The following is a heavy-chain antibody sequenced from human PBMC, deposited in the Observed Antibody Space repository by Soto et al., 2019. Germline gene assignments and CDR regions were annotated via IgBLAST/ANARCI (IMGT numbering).Heavy chain of an antibody. V-gene: IGHV3-30-3*01. J-gene: IGHJ4*02. Sequence: GGSLKLSCAASGFTFRSYAMHWVRQAPGKGLEWVAVISYDGSNKYYADSVKGRFTISRNNSKNMLYLQMNSLRAEDTAVYYCARDQDSGSYYYRDLDYWGQGTLVTVSS. CDR1: GFTFRSYA. D-gene: IGHD1-26*01. CDR3: ARDQDSGSYYYRDLDY. CDR2: ISYDGSNK.